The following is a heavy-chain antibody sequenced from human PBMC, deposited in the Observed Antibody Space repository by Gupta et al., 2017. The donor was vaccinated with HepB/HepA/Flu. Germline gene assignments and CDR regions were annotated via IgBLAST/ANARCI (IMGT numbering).Heavy chain of an antibody. CDR1: GASISSGTYY. CDR2: SSKSGTN. CDR3: ERVAWLRGPTYVLI. V-gene: IGHV4-31*02. Sequence: QLQESGPGLVKPSETLSLTCSVSGASISSGTYYWRWVRQHPGKGLEWSGYSSKSGTNNYNPYLKSRVIISIDTSGNQMSLNVNAVTAADTAVYYCERVAWLRGPTYVLIWGQGTMVVVSS. D-gene: IGHD6-19*01. J-gene: IGHJ4*02.